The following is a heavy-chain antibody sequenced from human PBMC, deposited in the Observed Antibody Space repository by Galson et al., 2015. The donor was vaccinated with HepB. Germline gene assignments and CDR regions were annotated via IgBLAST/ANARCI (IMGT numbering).Heavy chain of an antibody. CDR1: GFTFSSYA. Sequence: SLRLSCAASGFTFSSYATHWVRQAPGKGLEWVAVISFDGSNVNYADSVKGRFTISRDNSENTLYLQMNSLRAEDTAVHYCARRGDSGYGLEYWGQGTLVTVSS. CDR3: ARRGDSGYGLEY. J-gene: IGHJ4*02. D-gene: IGHD5-12*01. CDR2: ISFDGSNV. V-gene: IGHV3-30*04.